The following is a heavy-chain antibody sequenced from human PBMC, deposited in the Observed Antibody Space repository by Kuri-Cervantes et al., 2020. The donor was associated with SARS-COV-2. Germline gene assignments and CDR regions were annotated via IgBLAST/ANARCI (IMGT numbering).Heavy chain of an antibody. CDR1: GFTFSNYA. D-gene: IGHD5-18*01. CDR2: ISSSSSYI. Sequence: GESLKISCAASGFTFSNYAIHWVRQAPGKGLEWVSSISSSSSYIYYADSVKGRFTISRDNSKNTLYLQMNSLRAEDTAVYYCAKDMGQLWPQAYYFDYWGQGTLVTASS. CDR3: AKDMGQLWPQAYYFDY. J-gene: IGHJ4*02. V-gene: IGHV3-21*04.